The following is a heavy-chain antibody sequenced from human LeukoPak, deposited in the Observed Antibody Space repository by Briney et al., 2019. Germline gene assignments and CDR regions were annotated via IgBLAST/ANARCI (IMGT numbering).Heavy chain of an antibody. V-gene: IGHV3-23*01. J-gene: IGHJ4*02. CDR1: GFTFSSYA. Sequence: GGSLRLSCAASGFTFSSYAMSWVRQAPGKGLEWVSAISGSGGSTYYADSVKGRFTISRDNSKNTLYLQMNSLRAEDTAVYYCARGYSSSWYDLYYFDYWGQGTLVTVSS. D-gene: IGHD6-13*01. CDR3: ARGYSSSWYDLYYFDY. CDR2: ISGSGGST.